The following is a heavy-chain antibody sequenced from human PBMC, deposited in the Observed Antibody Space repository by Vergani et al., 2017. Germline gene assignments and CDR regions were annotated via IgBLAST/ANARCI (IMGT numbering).Heavy chain of an antibody. D-gene: IGHD2-15*01. J-gene: IGHJ4*02. V-gene: IGHV4-61*02. CDR3: ASGSCLGGSCYKPLLDY. Sequence: QVQLQESGPGLVKPSQTLSLTCTVSGGPINSHNYYWSWIRQPAGKGLEWIGRIHTSGSTNYNPSLKSRVTMSVNTSKNQLSLNLTSVTAADTAMYFCASGSCLGGSCYKPLLDYWGKGILVTVSS. CDR2: IHTSGST. CDR1: GGPINSHNYY.